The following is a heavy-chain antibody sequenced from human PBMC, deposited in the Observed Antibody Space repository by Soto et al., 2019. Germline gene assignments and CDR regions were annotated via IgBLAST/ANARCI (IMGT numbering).Heavy chain of an antibody. CDR3: ARGGLIDYDFWSGYPPQDYYGMDV. J-gene: IGHJ6*02. CDR1: GDSVSSNSAA. CDR2: TYYRSKWYN. Sequence: TFSLTCAISGDSVSSNSAAWNWIRQSPSRGLEWLGRTYYRSKWYNDYAVSVKSRITINPDTSKNQFSLQLNSVTPEDTAVYYCARGGLIDYDFWSGYPPQDYYGMDVWGQGTTVTVSS. D-gene: IGHD3-3*01. V-gene: IGHV6-1*01.